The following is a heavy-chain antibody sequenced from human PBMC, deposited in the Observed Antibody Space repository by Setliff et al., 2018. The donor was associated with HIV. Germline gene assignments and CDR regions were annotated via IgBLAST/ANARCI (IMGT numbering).Heavy chain of an antibody. CDR2: VSTYNGKI. J-gene: IGHJ5*02. D-gene: IGHD1-1*01. CDR3: ARDAGTGGPGRWVDP. V-gene: IGHV1-18*01. CDR1: GYPFTSYG. Sequence: ASVKVSCKASGYPFTSYGISWVRQAPGQGLEWMGWVSTYNGKIRYSQKFQGRVTMTTDPSKYTAYMGLRSLKYDDTAVYYCARDAGTGGPGRWVDPWGQGTMVTVSS.